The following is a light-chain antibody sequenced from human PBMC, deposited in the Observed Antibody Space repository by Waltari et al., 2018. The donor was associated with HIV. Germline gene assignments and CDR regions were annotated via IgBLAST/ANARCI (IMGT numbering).Light chain of an antibody. V-gene: IGKV1-5*03. CDR1: QSVGTY. Sequence: DIQVAQSPSTLAASVGDRVTLTCRTSQSVGTYLAWYQRQPGKAPKLLIYQASSLQTGVPSRFSASGSGTYFTLTITSLQPDDFATYYCQQYHTYLTFGQGIGLE. CDR2: QAS. J-gene: IGKJ2*01. CDR3: QQYHTYLT.